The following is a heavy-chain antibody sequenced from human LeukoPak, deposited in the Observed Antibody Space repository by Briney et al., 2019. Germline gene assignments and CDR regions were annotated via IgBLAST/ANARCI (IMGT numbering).Heavy chain of an antibody. CDR2: ISWNSGSI. V-gene: IGHV3-9*01. J-gene: IGHJ4*02. Sequence: GRSLRPSCAASGFTFDDYAMHWVRQAPGKGLEWVSGISWNSGSIGYADSVKGRFTISRDNAKNSLYLQMNSLRAEDTASYYCAKALAGRIAAAGDYWGQGTLVTVSS. D-gene: IGHD6-13*01. CDR1: GFTFDDYA. CDR3: AKALAGRIAAAGDY.